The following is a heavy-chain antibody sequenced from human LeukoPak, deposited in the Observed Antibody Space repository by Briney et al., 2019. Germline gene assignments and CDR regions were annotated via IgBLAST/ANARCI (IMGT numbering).Heavy chain of an antibody. CDR1: GYTFTDYY. V-gene: IGHV1-2*02. J-gene: IGHJ4*02. Sequence: ASVKVSCTASGYTFTDYYMHWVRQAPGHGLKWMGWTNPNSGATNYAQKFQGRVTMTRDTSISTVYMELSRLRSDDTAIFYCARGRYVGELVGYFDYWGQGTLVTVSS. CDR2: TNPNSGAT. D-gene: IGHD1-26*01. CDR3: ARGRYVGELVGYFDY.